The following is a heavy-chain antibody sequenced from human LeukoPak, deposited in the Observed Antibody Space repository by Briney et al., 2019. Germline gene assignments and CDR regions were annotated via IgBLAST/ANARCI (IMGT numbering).Heavy chain of an antibody. J-gene: IGHJ5*01. V-gene: IGHV3-23*01. CDR3: AKWSSPNGNYDS. D-gene: IGHD1-7*01. Sequence: GGSLRLSCAASGFAFSSYAMRWVRQAPRKGLEWVSGISGSGDNTYYRDSGRGRFTISRDNSKNMMFLQMNSLNTEDTAVYYCAKWSSPNGNYDSWGQGTLVTVSS. CDR1: GFAFSSYA. CDR2: ISGSGDNT.